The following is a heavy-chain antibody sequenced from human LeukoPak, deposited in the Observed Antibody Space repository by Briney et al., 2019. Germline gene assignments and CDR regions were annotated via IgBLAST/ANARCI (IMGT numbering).Heavy chain of an antibody. CDR1: GFSVSTYD. V-gene: IGHV3-13*04. Sequence: GGSLRVSCAASGFSVSTYDMHWVRQAPGKGLEWVSSIGTAGDTYYPGSVKGRFSISRENAKNSLYLQMNSLSVGDTVLYYCARVLGSALDIWGQGTMVTVSS. CDR3: ARVLGSALDI. J-gene: IGHJ3*02. CDR2: IGTAGDT. D-gene: IGHD7-27*01.